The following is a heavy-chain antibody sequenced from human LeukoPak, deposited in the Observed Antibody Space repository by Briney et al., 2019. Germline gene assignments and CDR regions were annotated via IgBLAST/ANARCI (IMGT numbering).Heavy chain of an antibody. CDR2: INPNSGGT. V-gene: IGHV1-2*02. Sequence: GASVKGSSKASGYTFTDYYMHSVRHAPGQGLEWMGWINPNSGGTNYAQKFQGRVTMTRDTSFGTAFLELNRLRPDDTAVYYCAIPITLVREVIISVGAFDMWGRETMVSVFS. CDR1: GYTFTDYY. CDR3: AIPITLVREVIISVGAFDM. D-gene: IGHD3-10*01. J-gene: IGHJ3*02.